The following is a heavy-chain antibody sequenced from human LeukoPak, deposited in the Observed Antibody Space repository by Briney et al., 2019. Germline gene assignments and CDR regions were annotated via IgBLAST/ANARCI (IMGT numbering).Heavy chain of an antibody. J-gene: IGHJ4*02. Sequence: PGGSLRLSCAASGFTFSDYYMSWIRQAPGKGLEWVSYISSSGSTIYYADSVKGRFTFSRDNAKNSLYLQMNSLRAEDTAVYYCARDYYYDGSGYPAAFDYWGQGTLVTVSS. CDR3: ARDYYYDGSGYPAAFDY. D-gene: IGHD3-22*01. V-gene: IGHV3-11*01. CDR2: ISSSGSTI. CDR1: GFTFSDYY.